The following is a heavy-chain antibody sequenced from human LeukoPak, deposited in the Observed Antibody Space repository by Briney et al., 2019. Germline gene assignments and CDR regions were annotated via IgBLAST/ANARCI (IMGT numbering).Heavy chain of an antibody. CDR2: IIPIFGTA. J-gene: IGHJ6*03. V-gene: IGHV1-69*05. Sequence: ASVKVSCKASGGTFSSYAISWVRQAPGQGLEWMGGIIPIFGTANYAQKFQGRVTITTDESTSTAYMELSSLRSEDTAVYYCARDGEYSSSSGYYYMDVWGKGTTVTVSS. CDR1: GGTFSSYA. D-gene: IGHD6-6*01. CDR3: ARDGEYSSSSGYYYMDV.